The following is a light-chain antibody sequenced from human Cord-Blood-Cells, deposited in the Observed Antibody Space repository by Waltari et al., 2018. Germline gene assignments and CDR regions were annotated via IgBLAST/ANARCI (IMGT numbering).Light chain of an antibody. CDR2: GKN. J-gene: IGLJ1*01. Sequence: SSELTQDPAVSVALGQTVRITCQGDSLRSYYASWYQQKPGQAPVLCIYGKNNRPSGIPDRFSGSSSGNTASLTITGAQAEDEADYYCNSRDSSGNHLVFGTGTKVTVL. CDR1: SLRSYY. V-gene: IGLV3-19*01. CDR3: NSRDSSGNHLV.